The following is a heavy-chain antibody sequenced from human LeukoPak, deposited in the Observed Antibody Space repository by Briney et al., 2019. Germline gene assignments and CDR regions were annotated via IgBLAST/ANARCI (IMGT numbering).Heavy chain of an antibody. CDR3: ASDYYDSSGYYYDGQFDY. D-gene: IGHD3-22*01. Sequence: ASVKVSCKASGGTFSSYAISWVRQAPGQGLGWMGRIIPILGIANYAQEFQGRVTITADKSTSTAYMELSSLRSEDTAVYYCASDYYDSSGYYYDGQFDYWGQGTLVTVSS. J-gene: IGHJ4*02. V-gene: IGHV1-69*04. CDR1: GGTFSSYA. CDR2: IIPILGIA.